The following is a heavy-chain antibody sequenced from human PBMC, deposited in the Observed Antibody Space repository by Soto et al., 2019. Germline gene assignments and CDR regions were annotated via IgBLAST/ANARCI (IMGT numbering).Heavy chain of an antibody. J-gene: IGHJ6*02. Sequence: QVQLVQSGAEVKKPGSSVKVSCKASGGTFSSYAISWVRQTPGQGLDWMGGIIPISGTVNYAQKFQGRVTITADKSTSTAYMELSSLSSEDTAVYYCARVPRKYSSSSFPYGMDVWGQGTTVTVSS. CDR1: GGTFSSYA. V-gene: IGHV1-69*06. CDR2: IIPISGTV. CDR3: ARVPRKYSSSSFPYGMDV. D-gene: IGHD6-6*01.